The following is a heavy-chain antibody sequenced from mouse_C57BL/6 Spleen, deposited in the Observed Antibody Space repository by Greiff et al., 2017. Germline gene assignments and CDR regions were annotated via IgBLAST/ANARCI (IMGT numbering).Heavy chain of an antibody. CDR3: ARSITTVVAEGFAY. CDR2: INPNNGGT. CDR1: GYTFTDYY. Sequence: EVQLQQSGPELVKPGASVKISCKASGYTFTDYYMNWVKQSHGKSLEWIGDINPNNGGTSYNQKFKGKATLTVDKSSSTAYMELRSLTSEDSAVYYCARSITTVVAEGFAYWGQGTLVTVSA. D-gene: IGHD1-1*01. J-gene: IGHJ3*01. V-gene: IGHV1-26*01.